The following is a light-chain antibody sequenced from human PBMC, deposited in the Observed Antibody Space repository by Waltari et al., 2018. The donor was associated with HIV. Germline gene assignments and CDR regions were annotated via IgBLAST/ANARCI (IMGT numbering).Light chain of an antibody. J-gene: IGKJ3*01. CDR3: LQDDSFPPT. V-gene: IGKV1-6*01. CDR1: QNIRRD. Sequence: AIQMTQSPPSLSASVGDRVTITCRASQNIRRDLGWYQQKPGKAPKLLIYAASTLQTGRSSRFRGGGSGTEFTLTINGLQSEDSATYYCLQDDSFPPTFGPGTKVDLK. CDR2: AAS.